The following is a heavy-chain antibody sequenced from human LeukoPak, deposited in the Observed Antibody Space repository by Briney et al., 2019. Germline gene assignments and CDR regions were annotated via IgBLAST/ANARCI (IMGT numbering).Heavy chain of an antibody. J-gene: IGHJ4*02. Sequence: ASVKVSCKASGYTFTGYYMHWVRQAPGQGLEWMGWINPNSGGTNYAQKFQGRVTMTRDTSISKAYMELSRLRSDDTAVYYCARESQYYYGSGSYYFDYWGQGTLVTVSS. CDR2: INPNSGGT. CDR1: GYTFTGYY. D-gene: IGHD3-10*01. CDR3: ARESQYYYGSGSYYFDY. V-gene: IGHV1-2*02.